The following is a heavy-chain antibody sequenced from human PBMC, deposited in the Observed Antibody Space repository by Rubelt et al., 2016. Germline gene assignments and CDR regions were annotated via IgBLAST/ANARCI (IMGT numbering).Heavy chain of an antibody. CDR1: GGSVSSGSYY. CDR2: IYYSGST. J-gene: IGHJ5*02. Sequence: QVQLQESGPGLVKPSETLSLTCTVSGGSVSSGSYYWSWIRQPPGKGLEWIGYIYYSGSTNYNPSLKGRVTISVDTSKIQFSLRRSSVTAADTAVYYCARGQVGYCSSTSCYNWFDPWGQGTLVTVSS. D-gene: IGHD2-2*01. V-gene: IGHV4-61*01. CDR3: ARGQVGYCSSTSCYNWFDP.